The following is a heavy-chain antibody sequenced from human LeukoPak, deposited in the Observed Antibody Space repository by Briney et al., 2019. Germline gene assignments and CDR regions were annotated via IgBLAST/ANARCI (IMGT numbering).Heavy chain of an antibody. V-gene: IGHV4-34*01. CDR3: ASWHSSRPYYYYMDV. CDR2: INHSGST. CDR1: GGSFSGYY. Sequence: SETLSLTCAVYGGSFSGYYWSWIRQPPGKGLEWIGEINHSGSTSYNPSLKSRVTISVDTSKNQFSLKLSSVTAADTAVYYCASWHSSRPYYYYMDVWGKGTTVTVSS. J-gene: IGHJ6*03. D-gene: IGHD6-13*01.